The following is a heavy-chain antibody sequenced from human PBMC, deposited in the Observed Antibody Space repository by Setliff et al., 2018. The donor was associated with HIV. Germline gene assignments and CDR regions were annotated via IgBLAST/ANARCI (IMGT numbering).Heavy chain of an antibody. CDR1: GGTFSSYP. V-gene: IGHV1-69*13. Sequence: SVKVSCKASGGTFSSYPISWVRQAPGQGLEWMGGIIPIFGTTHYAQKFQGRVTVTADESTSTAYVQLSSLRSDDTAVYYCARGRNYDSSGYGDYYYYMDVWGKGTTVTVSS. D-gene: IGHD3-22*01. J-gene: IGHJ6*03. CDR2: IIPIFGTT. CDR3: ARGRNYDSSGYGDYYYYMDV.